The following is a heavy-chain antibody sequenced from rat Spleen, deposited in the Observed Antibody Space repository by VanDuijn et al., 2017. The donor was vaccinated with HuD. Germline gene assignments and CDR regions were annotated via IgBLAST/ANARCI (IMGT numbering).Heavy chain of an antibody. CDR2: ISYEGDGT. Sequence: EVQLVESGGGLVQPGRSLKLSCAASGFTFSNYGMAWVRQAPKKGLEWVASISYEGDGTYYGDSVKGRFTISRDNAKNTLYLQMNSLRSEDTATYYCARRHYGYTDYFDYWGQGVMVTVSS. CDR3: ARRHYGYTDYFDY. V-gene: IGHV5-29*01. D-gene: IGHD1-4*01. J-gene: IGHJ2*01. CDR1: GFTFSNYG.